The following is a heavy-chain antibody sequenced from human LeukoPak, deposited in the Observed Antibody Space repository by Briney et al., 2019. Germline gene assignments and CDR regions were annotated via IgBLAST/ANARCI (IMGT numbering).Heavy chain of an antibody. CDR1: GFTFSSYG. CDR2: IWYDGSNK. D-gene: IGHD2-2*01. V-gene: IGHV3-33*01. Sequence: GGSLRLSCAASGFTFSSYGMHWVRQAPGKGLEWVAVIWYDGSNKYYADSVKGRFTISRDNSKNTLYLQMNSLRAEDTAVYYCARGKHPLYCSSTSCYGYYGMDVWGKGTTVTVSS. CDR3: ARGKHPLYCSSTSCYGYYGMDV. J-gene: IGHJ6*04.